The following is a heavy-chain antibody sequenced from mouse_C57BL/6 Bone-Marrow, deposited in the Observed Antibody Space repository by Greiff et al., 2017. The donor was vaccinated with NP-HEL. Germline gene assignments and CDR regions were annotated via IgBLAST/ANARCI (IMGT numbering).Heavy chain of an antibody. CDR1: GFTFTDYY. CDR3: ARSIYYDYADYPFYAMDY. Sequence: EVQRVESGGGLVQPGGSLSLSCAASGFTFTDYYMSWVRQPPGQALEWLGFIRNKANGYTTEYSASVKGRFTISRDNSQSILYLQMNALRAEDSATYYCARSIYYDYADYPFYAMDYWGRGTSVTVSA. V-gene: IGHV7-3*01. CDR2: IRNKANGYTT. J-gene: IGHJ4*01. D-gene: IGHD2-4*01.